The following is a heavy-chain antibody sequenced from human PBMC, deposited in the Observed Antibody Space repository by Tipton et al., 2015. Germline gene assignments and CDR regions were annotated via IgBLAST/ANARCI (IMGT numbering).Heavy chain of an antibody. J-gene: IGHJ4*02. Sequence: TLSLTCTVSGGSISSYYWSWIRQPAGKGLEWIGRIYTRGSTNYNPSLTSRVTMSVDTSKTQFSLKLSSVTAADTAVYYCARESLLAYYFDYWGQGTLVTVSS. D-gene: IGHD2/OR15-2a*01. V-gene: IGHV4-4*07. CDR1: GGSISSYY. CDR2: IYTRGST. CDR3: ARESLLAYYFDY.